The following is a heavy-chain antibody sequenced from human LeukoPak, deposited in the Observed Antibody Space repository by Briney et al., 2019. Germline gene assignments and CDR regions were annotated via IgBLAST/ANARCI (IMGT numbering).Heavy chain of an antibody. CDR2: INPNSGGT. CDR3: ARDYRGGYDY. V-gene: IGHV1-2*02. J-gene: IGHJ4*02. CDR1: GYTFTGYY. D-gene: IGHD1-14*01. Sequence: ASVKVSCKASGYTFTGYYMHWVRQAPGQGVEWMGWINPNSGGTNYAQKFQGRVTMTRDTSTSTVYMELSSLRSEDTAVYYCARDYRGGYDYWGQGTLVTVSS.